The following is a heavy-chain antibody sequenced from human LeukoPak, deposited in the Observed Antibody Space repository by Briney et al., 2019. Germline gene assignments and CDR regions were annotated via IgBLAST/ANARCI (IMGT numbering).Heavy chain of an antibody. CDR1: GFTFSSYG. CDR3: AKEVPNYDFWSGYSGTDY. D-gene: IGHD3-3*01. CDR2: IRYDGSNK. V-gene: IGHV3-30*02. J-gene: IGHJ4*02. Sequence: GGSLRLSCAASGFTFSSYGMHWVRQAPGKGLEWVAFIRYDGSNKYYADSVKGRFTISRDNSKNTLYLQMNSLRAEDTAVYYCAKEVPNYDFWSGYSGTDYWGQGTLVTVSS.